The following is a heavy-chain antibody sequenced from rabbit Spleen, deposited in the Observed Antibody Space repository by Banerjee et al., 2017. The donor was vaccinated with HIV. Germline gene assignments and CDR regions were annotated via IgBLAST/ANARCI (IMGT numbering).Heavy chain of an antibody. J-gene: IGHJ3*01. CDR1: GFSLSSGY. Sequence: QSLQESGGGLFQPGGSLALTCKASGFSLSSGYICWVRQVPGKGLEWIGYIDPVFGITYYANWVNGRFSISRENAQNTVFLQMTSLTAADTATYFCTRDGAGGSYFALWGQGTLVTVS. CDR3: TRDGAGGSYFAL. V-gene: IGHV1S7*01. D-gene: IGHD8-1*01. CDR2: IDPVFGIT.